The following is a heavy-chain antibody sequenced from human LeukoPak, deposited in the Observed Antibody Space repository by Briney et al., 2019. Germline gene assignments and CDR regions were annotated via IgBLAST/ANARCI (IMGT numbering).Heavy chain of an antibody. V-gene: IGHV3-74*01. CDR2: IKGDGIST. J-gene: IGHJ4*02. Sequence: GGSLRLSCAASGFDFSSNWMHWVRHAPGQGLVRVSRIKGDGISTNYADSVKGRFTISRDNALNSLYLQMNSLRAEDTAIYYCARSIPYGTTWYGRSDYWGQGTLVTVSS. D-gene: IGHD6-13*01. CDR3: ARSIPYGTTWYGRSDY. CDR1: GFDFSSNW.